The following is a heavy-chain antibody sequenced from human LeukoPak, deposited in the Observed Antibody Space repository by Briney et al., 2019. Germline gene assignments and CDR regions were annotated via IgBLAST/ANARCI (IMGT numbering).Heavy chain of an antibody. J-gene: IGHJ4*02. Sequence: GGSLRLSCTASGFTFGDYAMSWVRQAPGKGLEWVGFIRSKAYGGTTEYAASVKGRFTISRDDSKSIAYLQMNSLKTEDTAVYYCWGSGSGVAPFDYWGQGTLVTVSS. CDR3: WGSGSGVAPFDY. CDR1: GFTFGDYA. D-gene: IGHD3-10*01. CDR2: IRSKAYGGTT. V-gene: IGHV3-49*04.